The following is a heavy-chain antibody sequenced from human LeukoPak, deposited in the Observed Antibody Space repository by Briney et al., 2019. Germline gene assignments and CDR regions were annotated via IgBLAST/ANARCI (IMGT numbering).Heavy chain of an antibody. CDR1: GGSISGYY. Sequence: SETLSLTCTVSGGSISGYYWSWIRQPAGKGLEWIGRIYTSGSTSYNPSLKSRVTMSVDTSKNQFSLKLNSVTAADTAVYYCARAAARPDSFDIWGQGTMVTVSS. D-gene: IGHD6-6*01. CDR3: ARAAARPDSFDI. J-gene: IGHJ3*02. V-gene: IGHV4-4*07. CDR2: IYTSGST.